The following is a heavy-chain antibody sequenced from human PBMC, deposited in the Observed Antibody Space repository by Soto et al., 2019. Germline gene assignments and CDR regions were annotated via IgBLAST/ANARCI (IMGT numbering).Heavy chain of an antibody. V-gene: IGHV3-53*04. Sequence: GGSLRLSCAASGFTVSSNYMSWVRQAPGKGLEWVSVIYSGGSTYYADSVKGRFTISRHNSKNTLYLQMNSLRAEDTAVYYCARDVSSSFKPGEGYWGQGTLVTVSS. CDR2: IYSGGST. CDR3: ARDVSSSFKPGEGY. CDR1: GFTVSSNY. D-gene: IGHD6-6*01. J-gene: IGHJ4*02.